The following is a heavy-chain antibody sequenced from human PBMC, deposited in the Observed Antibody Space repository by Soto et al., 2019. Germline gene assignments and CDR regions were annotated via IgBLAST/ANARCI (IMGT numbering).Heavy chain of an antibody. V-gene: IGHV4-59*01. CDR1: GGSIIGFY. CDR2: IFYAGTT. CDR3: ERHDVIAKLQNGMGL. Sequence: SETLSLTCSVSGGSIIGFYWSWMRQPPGKGLEWIGYIFYAGTTLYTPSLKSRVTISVDTSNNQFSLKLSSVTAADTAVYYCERHDVIAKLQNGMGLWGQVTMVTVYS. J-gene: IGHJ6*02.